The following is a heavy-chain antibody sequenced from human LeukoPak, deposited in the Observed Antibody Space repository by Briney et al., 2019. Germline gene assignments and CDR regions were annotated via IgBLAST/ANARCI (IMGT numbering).Heavy chain of an antibody. CDR1: GFTFSSYG. CDR3: AKDSKIVGATFRSYHYMDV. J-gene: IGHJ6*03. V-gene: IGHV3-30*18. D-gene: IGHD1-26*01. Sequence: GGSLRLSCAASGFTFSSYGMHWVRQAPGKGLEWVAVISNDESNKYYADSVKGRFTISRDNSKNTLYPQMNSLSAEDTAIYYCAKDSKIVGATFRSYHYMDVWGKGTAVTVSS. CDR2: ISNDESNK.